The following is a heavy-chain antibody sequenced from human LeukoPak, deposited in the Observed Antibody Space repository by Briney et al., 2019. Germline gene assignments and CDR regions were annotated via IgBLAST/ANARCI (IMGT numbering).Heavy chain of an antibody. CDR3: ARFSGYDYDFDY. J-gene: IGHJ4*02. CDR1: GGSFSGYY. Sequence: SETLSLTCAVYGGSFSGYYWSWIRQPPGKGLEWIGEINHSGSTNYNPSLKSRVTISVDKSKNQFSLKLSSVTAADTAVYYCARFSGYDYDFDYWGQGTLVTVSS. CDR2: INHSGST. V-gene: IGHV4-34*01. D-gene: IGHD5-12*01.